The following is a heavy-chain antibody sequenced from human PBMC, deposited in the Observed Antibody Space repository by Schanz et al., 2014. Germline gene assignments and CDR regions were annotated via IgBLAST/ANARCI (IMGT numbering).Heavy chain of an antibody. D-gene: IGHD3-9*01. Sequence: QVQLVQSGAEVKKPGSSVKVSCKASGGTFSSSTLTWVRQAPGQGLEWMGRIIPIHDKTNYAQKFQGRVTMTADKSTSTVYMEVNGLRSEDTAVYDCAKVDRTRYYAMDVWGQGTTVTVSS. CDR2: IIPIHDKT. CDR3: AKVDRTRYYAMDV. V-gene: IGHV1-69*08. J-gene: IGHJ6*02. CDR1: GGTFSSST.